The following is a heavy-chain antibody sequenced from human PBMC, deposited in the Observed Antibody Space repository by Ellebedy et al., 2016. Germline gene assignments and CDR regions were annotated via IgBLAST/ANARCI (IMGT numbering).Heavy chain of an antibody. V-gene: IGHV5-51*01. Sequence: GESLKISCKGSGNNFTSDLIAWVRQKPGKGLEWMGIIYPGDSPTKYSPSFQGHVTISADKSISAADLQWSSLKASDTAVYYCAKRGLLGGWYASWGQGTPVTVSS. CDR3: AKRGLLGGWYAS. CDR2: IYPGDSPT. J-gene: IGHJ5*01. D-gene: IGHD4-23*01. CDR1: GNNFTSDL.